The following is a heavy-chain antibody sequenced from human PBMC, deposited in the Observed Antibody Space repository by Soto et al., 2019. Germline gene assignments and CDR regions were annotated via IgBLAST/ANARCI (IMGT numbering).Heavy chain of an antibody. CDR2: IIPIFGTA. V-gene: IGHV1-69*13. Sequence: SVKVSCKASGGTFSSYAISWVRQAPGQGLEWMGGIIPIFGTANYAQKFQGRVTITADESTSTAYMELGSLRSEDTAVYYCATNYYDSSGYQPHFDYWGQGTLVTVSS. J-gene: IGHJ4*02. CDR3: ATNYYDSSGYQPHFDY. D-gene: IGHD3-22*01. CDR1: GGTFSSYA.